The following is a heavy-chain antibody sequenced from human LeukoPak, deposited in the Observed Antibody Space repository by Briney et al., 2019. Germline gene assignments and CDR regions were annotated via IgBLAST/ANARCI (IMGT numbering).Heavy chain of an antibody. Sequence: PSETLSLTCTVSGGSISSSSYYWGWIRQPPGKGLEWIGSIYHSGSTYYNPSLKSRVTISVDTSKNQFSLKLSSVTAADTAVYYCARVRDGYNYAFDIWGQGTMVTVSS. J-gene: IGHJ3*02. D-gene: IGHD5-24*01. CDR1: GGSISSSSYY. V-gene: IGHV4-39*07. CDR2: IYHSGST. CDR3: ARVRDGYNYAFDI.